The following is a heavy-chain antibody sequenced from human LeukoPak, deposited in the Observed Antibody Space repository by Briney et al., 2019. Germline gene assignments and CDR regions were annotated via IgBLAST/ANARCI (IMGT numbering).Heavy chain of an antibody. CDR2: ISYDGSNK. CDR3: AKDGHPLRIAAAVNYFDY. V-gene: IGHV3-30*04. D-gene: IGHD6-13*01. CDR1: GFTFSSYA. J-gene: IGHJ4*02. Sequence: GGSLRLSCAASGFTFSSYAMHWVRQAPGKGLEWVAVISYDGSNKYYADSVKGRFTISRDNSKNTLYLQMNSLRAEDTAVYYCAKDGHPLRIAAAVNYFDYWGQGTLVTVSS.